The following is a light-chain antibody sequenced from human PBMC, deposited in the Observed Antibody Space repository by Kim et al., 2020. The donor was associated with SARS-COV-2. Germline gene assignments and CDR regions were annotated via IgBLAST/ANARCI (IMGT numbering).Light chain of an antibody. J-gene: IGKJ2*01. Sequence: LSTSVGDRVTVTCRASQSVSHWLAWYQQKPGKAPKVLIYETSKLKSGVPSRFSGSEFGTEFTLTISSLQPDDFATYYCQQYNTWYTFGQGTKLEI. CDR2: ETS. CDR3: QQYNTWYT. V-gene: IGKV1-5*03. CDR1: QSVSHW.